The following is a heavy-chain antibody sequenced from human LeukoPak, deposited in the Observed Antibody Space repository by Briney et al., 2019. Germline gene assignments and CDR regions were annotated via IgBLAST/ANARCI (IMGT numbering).Heavy chain of an antibody. J-gene: IGHJ4*02. CDR1: GFTFSSYS. V-gene: IGHV3-7*01. Sequence: GGSLRLSCAASGFTFSSYSMNWVRQAPGKGLEWVANIKQDATEQYYVESAKGRFTISRDNTENSLYLQVNSLRAEDTAVYYCARFHYCSSTNCYPRHFDYWGQGTLVTDSS. CDR3: ARFHYCSSTNCYPRHFDY. CDR2: IKQDATEQ. D-gene: IGHD2-2*01.